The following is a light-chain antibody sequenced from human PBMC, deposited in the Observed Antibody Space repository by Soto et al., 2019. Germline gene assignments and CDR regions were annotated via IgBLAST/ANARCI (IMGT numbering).Light chain of an antibody. V-gene: IGLV2-18*02. CDR3: ASKTTSSTVL. CDR2: EVR. CDR1: STDFVGYNR. J-gene: IGLJ2*01. Sequence: QSALTQPPSVSGSPGQSVTISCTGTSTDFVGYNRVSWYQQPPGTAPKLMIYEVRIRPSEVSNRFSGSKSGDTASLTISGLQAEDEAVYYCASKTTSSTVLFGGGTKLTVL.